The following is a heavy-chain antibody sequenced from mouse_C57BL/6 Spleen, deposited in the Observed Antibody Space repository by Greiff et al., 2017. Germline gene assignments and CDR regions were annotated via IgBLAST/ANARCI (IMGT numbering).Heavy chain of an antibody. V-gene: IGHV1-26*01. CDR1: GYTFTDYY. D-gene: IGHD2-3*01. J-gene: IGHJ3*01. CDR3: ARDSDGYYRFAY. CDR2: INPNNGGT. Sequence: EVQLQQSGPELVKPGASVKISCKASGYTFTDYYMNWVKQSHGKSLEWIGDINPNNGGTSYNQKFKGKATLTVDKSSSTAYMELRSLTSEDSAVYYCARDSDGYYRFAYWGQGTLVTVSA.